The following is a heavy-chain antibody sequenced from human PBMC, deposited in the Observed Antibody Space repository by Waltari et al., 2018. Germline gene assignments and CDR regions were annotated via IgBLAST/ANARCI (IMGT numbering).Heavy chain of an antibody. V-gene: IGHV4-38-2*01. D-gene: IGHD6-13*01. CDR1: GYSISSGYY. CDR3: ARRAAITAAGPTYYMDV. CDR2: IYHSGST. Sequence: QVQLQESGPGLVKPSETLSLTCAVSGYSISSGYYWGWIRQPPGKGLEWIGHIYHSGSTHYNPSLKSRVTISVDTSKNQFSLKLSSVTAADTAVYYCARRAAITAAGPTYYMDVWGKGTTVTVSS. J-gene: IGHJ6*03.